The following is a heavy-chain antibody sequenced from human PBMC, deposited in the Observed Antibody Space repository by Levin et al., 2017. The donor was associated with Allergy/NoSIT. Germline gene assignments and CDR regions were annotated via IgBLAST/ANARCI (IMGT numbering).Heavy chain of an antibody. CDR1: GASVTGYY. J-gene: IGHJ2*01. CDR2: MYYSGIT. V-gene: IGHV4-59*02. D-gene: IGHD3-16*01. CDR3: ARIYGGWYFDL. Sequence: NASETLSLTCTVSGASVTGYYWTWIRQPPGKGLEWIGYMYYSGITNYNPSLKSRVSMSMDTSKNQFSLNLRSVTAADTAMFYCARIYGGWYFDLWGRGTLVTVSS.